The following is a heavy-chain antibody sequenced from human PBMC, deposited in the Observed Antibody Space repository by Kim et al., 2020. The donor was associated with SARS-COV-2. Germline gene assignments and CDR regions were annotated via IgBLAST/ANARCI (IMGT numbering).Heavy chain of an antibody. Sequence: SETLSLTCAVYGGSFSGYYWSWIRQPPGNGLEWIGEINHSGSTNYNPSLKSRVTISVDTSKNQLSLKLSSVTAADTAVYYCARGLGRLATDYGGNLRPWYFDLWGRGTLVTVSS. D-gene: IGHD4-17*01. J-gene: IGHJ2*01. CDR2: INHSGST. CDR3: ARGLGRLATDYGGNLRPWYFDL. V-gene: IGHV4-34*01. CDR1: GGSFSGYY.